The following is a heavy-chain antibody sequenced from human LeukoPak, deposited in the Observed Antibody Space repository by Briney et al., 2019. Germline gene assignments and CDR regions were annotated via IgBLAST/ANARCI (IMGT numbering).Heavy chain of an antibody. CDR3: ARDRSTTHFDY. D-gene: IGHD5/OR15-5a*01. J-gene: IGHJ4*02. CDR2: IWYDGSNT. Sequence: GGSLRLSCGASGFTFSSYGMHWVRQAPGKGLEWVAMIWYDGSNTYYADSVKGRFTISRDNSKNTLFLQMDSLRAEDTAVYYCARDRSTTHFDYWGQGTLVTVSS. CDR1: GFTFSSYG. V-gene: IGHV3-33*01.